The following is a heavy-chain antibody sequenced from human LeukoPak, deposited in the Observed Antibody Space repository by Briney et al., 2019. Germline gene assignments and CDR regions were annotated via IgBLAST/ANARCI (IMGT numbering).Heavy chain of an antibody. CDR2: ISSSSSDI. Sequence: GGSLRLSCAASGFTFSSYSMTRVRQAPGKGLEWVSSISSSSSDIFYADSVKGRFTISRDNAKNSLYLQMNSLRAEDTAVYYCARRAYCGGDCYPYFMDVWGKGTTVTVSS. J-gene: IGHJ6*03. CDR3: ARRAYCGGDCYPYFMDV. CDR1: GFTFSSYS. D-gene: IGHD2-21*01. V-gene: IGHV3-21*01.